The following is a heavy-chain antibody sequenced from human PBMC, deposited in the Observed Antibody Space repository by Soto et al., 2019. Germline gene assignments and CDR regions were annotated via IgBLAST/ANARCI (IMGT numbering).Heavy chain of an antibody. CDR1: VGTFSSHA. D-gene: IGHD1-26*01. J-gene: IGHJ6*02. CDR3: ARAPSGSYDVCYYYYGLGV. Sequence: QVQLVQSGAEVKKPGSSVKVSCKASVGTFSSHAISWVRQAPGQGLEWMGGIIPIFGTAHYAQKFQGRVTITAAESTSSAYMELSSLRFEDTAVYFCARAPSGSYDVCYYYYGLGVWGQGTTVTVSS. V-gene: IGHV1-69*12. CDR2: IIPIFGTA.